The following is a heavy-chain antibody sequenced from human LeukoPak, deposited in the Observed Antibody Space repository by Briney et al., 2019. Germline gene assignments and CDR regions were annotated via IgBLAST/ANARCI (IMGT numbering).Heavy chain of an antibody. D-gene: IGHD3-22*01. V-gene: IGHV3-23*01. CDR3: AKVVLKYDSSGYSYAFDL. CDR1: GFTFNKYA. CDR2: ICSSGGSK. J-gene: IGHJ3*01. Sequence: PGGSLRLSCAASGFTFNKYAMSWVRQAPGKGLEWVSAICSSGGSKDYADSVKGRFTISRDNSKNTVYLQMNSLRAEDTAVYYCAKVVLKYDSSGYSYAFDLWGQGTMLTVSS.